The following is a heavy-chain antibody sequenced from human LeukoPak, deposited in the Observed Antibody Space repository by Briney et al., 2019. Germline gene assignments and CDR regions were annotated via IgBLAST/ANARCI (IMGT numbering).Heavy chain of an antibody. CDR2: IWYDGSNR. CDR1: GFTFSRHG. D-gene: IGHD5-24*01. V-gene: IGHV3-33*01. Sequence: GGSLRLSCAASGFTFSRHGMHWVRRAPGKGLEWVAVIWYDGSNRYYADSVKGRFTISRDNSKNTLYLQVNSLRAEDTAVYYCARDMATDYFDYWGQGTLVTVSS. CDR3: ARDMATDYFDY. J-gene: IGHJ4*02.